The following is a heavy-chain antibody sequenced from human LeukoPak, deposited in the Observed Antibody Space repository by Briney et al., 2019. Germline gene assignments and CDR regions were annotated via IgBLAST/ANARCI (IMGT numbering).Heavy chain of an antibody. Sequence: SQTLSLTCTVSGDSITSGSYYWSWIRQPPGKGLEWIGYIYYSGSTNYNPSLKSRVTISVDTSKNQFSLKLSSVTAADTAVYYCARDRSSWESWGQGTLVTVSS. CDR3: ARDRSSWES. CDR2: IYYSGST. CDR1: GDSITSGSYY. J-gene: IGHJ5*02. V-gene: IGHV4-61*01. D-gene: IGHD3-3*01.